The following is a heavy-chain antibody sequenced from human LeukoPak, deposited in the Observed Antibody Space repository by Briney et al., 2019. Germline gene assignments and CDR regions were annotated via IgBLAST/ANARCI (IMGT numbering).Heavy chain of an antibody. V-gene: IGHV1-18*01. CDR3: AREDWQNIYYMDV. D-gene: IGHD2-21*01. CDR1: GYTFTSYA. J-gene: IGHJ6*03. CDR2: ISGYNGNT. Sequence: VASVKVSCKASGYTFTSYAISWVRQAPGQGLEWVGWISGYNGNTKFAQKFQDRLTMTTDTSTSTAYMELRSLTSDDTAVYFCAREDWQNIYYMDVWGKGTTVTVSS.